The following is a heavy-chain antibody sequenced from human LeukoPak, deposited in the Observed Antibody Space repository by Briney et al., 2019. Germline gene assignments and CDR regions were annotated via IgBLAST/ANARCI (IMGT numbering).Heavy chain of an antibody. CDR3: THYYDSSGSHHDY. CDR2: IKSKTDGGTT. CDR1: GFTFSNAW. J-gene: IGHJ4*02. D-gene: IGHD3-22*01. Sequence: GGSLRLSCAASGFTFSNAWMRWVRQAPGKGLEWVGRIKSKTDGGTTDYAAPVKGRFTISRDDSKNTLYLQMNSLKTEDTAVYYCTHYYDSSGSHHDYWGQGTLVTVSS. V-gene: IGHV3-15*01.